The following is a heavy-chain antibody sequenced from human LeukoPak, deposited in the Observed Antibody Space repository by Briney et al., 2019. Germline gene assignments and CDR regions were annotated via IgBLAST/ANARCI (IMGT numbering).Heavy chain of an antibody. CDR3: AGGGDFWSGYARGYYMDV. Sequence: GGSLRLSCTASGFTSGDYAMSWVRQAPGKGLEWVSVISGSGDSTYYADSVKGRFTLSRDNSKNTLYLQMNSLRAEDTAVYYCAGGGDFWSGYARGYYMDVWGKGTTVTVSS. CDR2: ISGSGDST. J-gene: IGHJ6*03. CDR1: GFTSGDYA. V-gene: IGHV3-23*01. D-gene: IGHD3-3*01.